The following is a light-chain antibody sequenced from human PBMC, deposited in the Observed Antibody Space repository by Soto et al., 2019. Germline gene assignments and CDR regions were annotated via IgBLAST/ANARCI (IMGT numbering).Light chain of an antibody. CDR2: DVS. Sequence: QSVLTQPRSVSGSPGQSVTISCTGTSSDVGGYNYVSWYQQHPGKAPKLMIYDVSKRPSGVPDRFSGSKSGNTASLTISGVQPEDEADYHGSSYTPIKPVVFGGGTKLTVL. CDR1: SSDVGGYNY. V-gene: IGLV2-11*01. CDR3: SSYTPIKPVV. J-gene: IGLJ2*01.